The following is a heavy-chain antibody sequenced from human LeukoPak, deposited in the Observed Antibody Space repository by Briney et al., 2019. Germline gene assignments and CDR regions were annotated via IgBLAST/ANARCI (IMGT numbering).Heavy chain of an antibody. Sequence: GGSLRLFCAASGFTFSDYYMSGIPKAPGKGREGVSYISSSRNTIYYAHAGKGRFTISRHNAQTTLSQQMNSLRAEDTDVHYCARGVLGSEINYYFMD. CDR3: ARGVLGSEINYYFMD. CDR2: ISSSRNTI. V-gene: IGHV3-11*04. CDR1: GFTFSDYY. J-gene: IGHJ6*03. D-gene: IGHD5-12*01.